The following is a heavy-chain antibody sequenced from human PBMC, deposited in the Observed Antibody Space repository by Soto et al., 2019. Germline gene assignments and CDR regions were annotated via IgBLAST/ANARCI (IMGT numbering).Heavy chain of an antibody. J-gene: IGHJ3*01. D-gene: IGHD6-13*01. V-gene: IGHV1-18*01. CDR2: IGPYDDNT. CDR1: GYTFTNYG. Sequence: QVQLVQSGAEVKKPGASVKVSCKASGYTFTNYGITWVRQAPGQGLEWMGWIGPYDDNTNFAQNLQGRVTMTTDTATSTAYMEMRSLRSDDTAVYYCARDDASRSRPRAFDLWGQGTLVTVSS. CDR3: ARDDASRSRPRAFDL.